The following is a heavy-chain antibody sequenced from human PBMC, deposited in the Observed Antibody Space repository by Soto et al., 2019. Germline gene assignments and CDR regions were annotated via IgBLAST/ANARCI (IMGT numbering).Heavy chain of an antibody. CDR1: GYTFTSYA. V-gene: IGHV1-3*01. CDR3: ASGYCSSTSCQGGYYYGMDV. CDR2: INAGNGNT. Sequence: ASVTVSRQASGYTFTSYAMHWVRQAPGQRLEWMGWINAGNGNTKYSQKFQGRVTITRDTSASTAYMELSSLRSEDTAVYYCASGYCSSTSCQGGYYYGMDVWGQGTTVTVSS. D-gene: IGHD2-2*01. J-gene: IGHJ6*02.